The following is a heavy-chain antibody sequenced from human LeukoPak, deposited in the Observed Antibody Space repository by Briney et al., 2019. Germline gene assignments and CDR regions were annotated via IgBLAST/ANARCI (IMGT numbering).Heavy chain of an antibody. D-gene: IGHD3-3*01. Sequence: PSETLSLTCTVSGGSISIYYWSWVRQPPGKGLEWIGYIYNSGSTNYNPSLKSRVTISVDTSKNQFSLKLSSVTAADTAVYYCASITIFDPWGQGTLVTVSS. CDR3: ASITIFDP. CDR1: GGSISIYY. J-gene: IGHJ5*02. CDR2: IYNSGST. V-gene: IGHV4-59*12.